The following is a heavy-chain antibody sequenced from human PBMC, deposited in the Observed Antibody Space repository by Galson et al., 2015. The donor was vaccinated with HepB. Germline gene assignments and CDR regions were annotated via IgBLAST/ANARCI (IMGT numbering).Heavy chain of an antibody. Sequence: SLRLSCAASGFTFSSYGMHWVRQAPGKGLEWVAVILYDGSNKYYADSVKGRFTISRDNSKNTLYLQMNSLRAEDTAVYYCAKDRWLTRDGMDVWGQGTTVTVSS. D-gene: IGHD3-22*01. CDR2: ILYDGSNK. J-gene: IGHJ6*02. V-gene: IGHV3-30*18. CDR1: GFTFSSYG. CDR3: AKDRWLTRDGMDV.